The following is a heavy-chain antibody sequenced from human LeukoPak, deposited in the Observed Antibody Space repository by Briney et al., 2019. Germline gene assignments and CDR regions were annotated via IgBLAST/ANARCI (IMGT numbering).Heavy chain of an antibody. D-gene: IGHD3-3*01. CDR3: ARDGGFLEWLPYYFDY. V-gene: IGHV1-24*01. Sequence: GASVTVSCKVSGYTLTELSMHWVRQAPGKGLEWMGGFDPEDGETIYAQKFQGRVTMTEDTSTDTAYMELSSLRAEDTAVYYCARDGGFLEWLPYYFDYWGQGTLVTVSS. CDR2: FDPEDGET. J-gene: IGHJ4*02. CDR1: GYTLTELS.